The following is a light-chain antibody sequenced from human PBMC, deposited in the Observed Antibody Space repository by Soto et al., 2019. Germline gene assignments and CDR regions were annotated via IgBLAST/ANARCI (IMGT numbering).Light chain of an antibody. CDR3: GTWDSSLSAGV. Sequence: QSVLTQPPSVSAAPGQKVTISCSGSSSNIANNYVSWYQQLPGTAPKLLIYEDDKRPSGIPDRFSGSKSDTSATLGITGLQTGDEADYYCGTWDSSLSAGVFGTATKVTVL. J-gene: IGLJ1*01. V-gene: IGLV1-51*02. CDR2: EDD. CDR1: SSNIANNY.